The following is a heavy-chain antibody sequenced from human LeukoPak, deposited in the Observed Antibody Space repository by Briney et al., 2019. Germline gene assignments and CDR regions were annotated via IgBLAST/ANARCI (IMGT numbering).Heavy chain of an antibody. CDR3: ARVPLNYYDRSGYQLDY. CDR2: IIPIFGTA. D-gene: IGHD3-22*01. Sequence: SVKVSCKASGYTFTGYYMHWVRQAPGQGLEWMGGIIPIFGTANSAQKFQGRVTITADKSTSTAYMELSSLSSEDTAVYYCARVPLNYYDRSGYQLDYWGQGTLVTVSS. CDR1: GYTFTGYY. J-gene: IGHJ4*02. V-gene: IGHV1-69*06.